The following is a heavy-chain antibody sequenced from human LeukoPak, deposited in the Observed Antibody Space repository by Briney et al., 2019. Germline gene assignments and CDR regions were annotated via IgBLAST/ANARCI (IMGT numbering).Heavy chain of an antibody. D-gene: IGHD7-27*01. CDR3: ASVIGDLSD. V-gene: IGHV4-39*01. CDR2: IYYSGST. J-gene: IGHJ4*02. CDR1: GGSISSSSYC. Sequence: WETLSLTCTVSGGSISSSSYCWGWIRQPPGKGLEWIVSIYYSGSTYFNPSVKGRVTISVDTSKNQFSLKLTSVTAADTAVYYCASVIGDLSDWGQGTLVTVSS.